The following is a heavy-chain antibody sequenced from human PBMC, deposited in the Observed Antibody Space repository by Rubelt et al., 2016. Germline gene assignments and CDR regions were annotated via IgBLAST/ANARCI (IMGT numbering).Heavy chain of an antibody. CDR3: ARDRGSSSWYGVDY. V-gene: IGHV4-4*07. CDR2: IYNSGST. CDR1: GGSISSYY. D-gene: IGHD6-13*01. J-gene: IGHJ4*02. Sequence: QLQLQESGPGLVKPSETLSLTCTVSGGSISSYYWSWIRQPAGKGLEWIGRIYNSGSTNYNPSLKSRVTMAVDTSKNQLSRKLSSVTAADTAVYHCARDRGSSSWYGVDYWGQGTLVTVSS.